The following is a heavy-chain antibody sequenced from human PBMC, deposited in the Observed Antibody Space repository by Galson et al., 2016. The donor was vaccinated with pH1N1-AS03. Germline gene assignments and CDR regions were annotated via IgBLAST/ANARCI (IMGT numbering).Heavy chain of an antibody. CDR3: ARRSRDDGSGYYTDYDYFDL. Sequence: LRLSCAASGFTFTNYLLTWVRQAPGKGLEWVANIKHDGGEKYYVDSVKGRFTISRDNAKNSLYLQMNSLRLEDTAVYFCARRSRDDGSGYYTDYDYFDLWGQGTLVTVSS. D-gene: IGHD3-22*01. V-gene: IGHV3-7*03. J-gene: IGHJ4*02. CDR1: GFTFTNYL. CDR2: IKHDGGEK.